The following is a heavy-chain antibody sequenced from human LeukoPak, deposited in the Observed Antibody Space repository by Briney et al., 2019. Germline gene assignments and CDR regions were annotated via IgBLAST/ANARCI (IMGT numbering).Heavy chain of an antibody. Sequence: ASVKVSCKASGYTFTGYYMHWVRQAPGQGLEWMGYMRPTDAYTGYAPKFQGRVTVTRDTSTNTIYMELSSLRSDDTAVYYCAREGAVDLKHFDFWGQGTLVIVSS. J-gene: IGHJ4*02. CDR1: GYTFTGYY. D-gene: IGHD6-19*01. CDR3: AREGAVDLKHFDF. CDR2: MRPTDAYT. V-gene: IGHV1-46*01.